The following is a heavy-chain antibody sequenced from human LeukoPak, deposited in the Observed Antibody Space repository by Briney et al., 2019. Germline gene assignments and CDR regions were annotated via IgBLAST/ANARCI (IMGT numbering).Heavy chain of an antibody. Sequence: GGSLRLSCIASGFTLSRYIMNWVRQAPGKGLEWVASISNDSRYIYYSDSVKGRFTISRDNAKNSLYLQMNSLRAEDTALYYCAKDLGKKYYDILTGSDYWGQGTLVTVSS. J-gene: IGHJ4*02. D-gene: IGHD3-9*01. CDR2: ISNDSRYI. CDR3: AKDLGKKYYDILTGSDY. CDR1: GFTLSRYI. V-gene: IGHV3-21*04.